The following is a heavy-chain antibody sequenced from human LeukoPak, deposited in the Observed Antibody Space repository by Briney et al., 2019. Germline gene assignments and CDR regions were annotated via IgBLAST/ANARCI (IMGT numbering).Heavy chain of an antibody. D-gene: IGHD6-13*01. CDR3: AREGATAGSGYYFDY. Sequence: GGSLRLSCAASGFTLDDYAMHWVRQAPGKGLEWVSGISETGGTIVYADSVKGRFTISRDNTKKSLYLQMNSLRAEDTAVYYCAREGATAGSGYYFDYWGQGSLVTVSS. J-gene: IGHJ4*02. CDR1: GFTLDDYA. CDR2: ISETGGTI. V-gene: IGHV3-9*01.